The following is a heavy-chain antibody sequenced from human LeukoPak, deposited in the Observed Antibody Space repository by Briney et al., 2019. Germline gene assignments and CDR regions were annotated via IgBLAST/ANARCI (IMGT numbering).Heavy chain of an antibody. CDR2: ISSSGSTI. J-gene: IGHJ5*02. CDR1: GFTFSSYE. CDR3: ARGADTGYSSDS. Sequence: PGGSLRLSCAASGFTFSSYEMNWVRQAPGKGLEWVSYISSSGSTIYYADSVKGRFTISRDNAKNSLYLQMNSLRAEDTAVYYYARGADTGYSSDSWGQGTLVTVSS. V-gene: IGHV3-48*03. D-gene: IGHD6-19*01.